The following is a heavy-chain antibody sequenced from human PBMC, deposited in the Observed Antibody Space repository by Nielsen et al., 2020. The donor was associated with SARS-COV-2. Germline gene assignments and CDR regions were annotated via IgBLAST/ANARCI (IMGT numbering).Heavy chain of an antibody. J-gene: IGHJ4*02. CDR3: ARDRPTDYYDSSGYYFDY. D-gene: IGHD3-22*01. V-gene: IGHV1-24*01. Sequence: WVRQAPGQGLEWMGGFDPEDGGITYAQKFQGRVTITADKSTSTAYMELSSLRSEDTAVYYCARDRPTDYYDSSGYYFDYWGQGTLVTVSS. CDR2: FDPEDGGI.